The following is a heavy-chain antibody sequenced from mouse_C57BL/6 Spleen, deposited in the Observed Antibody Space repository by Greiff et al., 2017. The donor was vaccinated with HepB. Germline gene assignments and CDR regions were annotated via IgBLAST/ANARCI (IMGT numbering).Heavy chain of an antibody. CDR2: IYPGSGST. Sequence: QVQLQQPGAELVKPGASVKMSCKASGYTFTSYWITWVKQRPGQGLEWIGDIYPGSGSTNYHERFKSKATLTVDTSSSTAYMQLSSLTSEDSAVYCCARGGDYAWFAYWGQGTLVTVSA. D-gene: IGHD2-4*01. V-gene: IGHV1-55*01. CDR1: GYTFTSYW. CDR3: ARGGDYAWFAY. J-gene: IGHJ3*01.